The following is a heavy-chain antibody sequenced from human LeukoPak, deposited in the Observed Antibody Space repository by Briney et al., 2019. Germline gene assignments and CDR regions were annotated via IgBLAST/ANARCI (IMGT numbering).Heavy chain of an antibody. D-gene: IGHD2-21*01. V-gene: IGHV3-23*01. CDR1: GFSFNDYA. CDR3: AKGSRDSRPYYFDF. J-gene: IGHJ4*02. CDR2: ITGSGGDT. Sequence: GGSLRLSCAASGFSFNDYAMSWVRQTPGKVLEWVSAITGSGGDTYHADSAKGRFTISRDNSKNTLYFQMNGLRAEDTAVYYCAKGSRDSRPYYFDFWGQGTLVTVSS.